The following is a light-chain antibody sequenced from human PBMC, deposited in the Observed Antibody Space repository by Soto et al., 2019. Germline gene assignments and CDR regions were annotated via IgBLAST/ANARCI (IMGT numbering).Light chain of an antibody. CDR3: QQYGSSPRT. CDR2: GAS. CDR1: QSVSSSS. V-gene: IGKV3-20*01. J-gene: IGKJ1*01. Sequence: EIVMTQSPGTLSVSPGERVTFSCRASQSVSSSSLAWYQQRRGQAPRLLIHGASSRATGIPDRFSGSGSGTDFTLTISRLEPEDFAVYYCQQYGSSPRTFGQGTKVDIK.